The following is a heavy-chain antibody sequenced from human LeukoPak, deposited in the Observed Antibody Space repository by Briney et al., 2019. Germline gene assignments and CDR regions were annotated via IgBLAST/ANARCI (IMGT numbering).Heavy chain of an antibody. Sequence: GGSLRLSCAASGFTFSSYSMNWVRQAPGKGLEWVSSISSSSSYIYYADSVKGRFTISRDTSKSTLYLQMNSLRAEDTAVYYCAKRSGDSYYLDSWGQGTLVTVSS. J-gene: IGHJ4*02. V-gene: IGHV3-21*04. CDR1: GFTFSSYS. CDR3: AKRSGDSYYLDS. CDR2: ISSSSSYI. D-gene: IGHD2-15*01.